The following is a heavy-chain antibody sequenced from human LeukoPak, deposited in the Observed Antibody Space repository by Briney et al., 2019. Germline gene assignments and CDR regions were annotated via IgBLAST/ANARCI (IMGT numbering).Heavy chain of an antibody. D-gene: IGHD3-3*01. V-gene: IGHV3-30*02. CDR1: GFTFSSYG. Sequence: GGSLRLSCAASGFTFSSYGMHWVRQAPGTGLEWVAVIGYDGSNKYYADSVKGRFTISRDNSKNTLYLQMNSLRAEDTAVYYCAKDARIFGVVGDAFDIWGQGTMVTVSS. J-gene: IGHJ3*02. CDR2: IGYDGSNK. CDR3: AKDARIFGVVGDAFDI.